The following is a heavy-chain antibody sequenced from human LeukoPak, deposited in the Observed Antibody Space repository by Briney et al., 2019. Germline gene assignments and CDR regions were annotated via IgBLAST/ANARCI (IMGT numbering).Heavy chain of an antibody. J-gene: IGHJ4*02. Sequence: GGSLRLSCAASGFTFRNYAMSWVRQAPGKGLEWVSAISNAGGSTYFADSVKGRFTISRDNAKNSLYLQMNSLRDEDTAVYYCARDLRSYYDSGDYWGQGTLVTVSS. CDR3: ARDLRSYYDSGDY. CDR2: ISNAGGST. V-gene: IGHV3-23*01. D-gene: IGHD3-22*01. CDR1: GFTFRNYA.